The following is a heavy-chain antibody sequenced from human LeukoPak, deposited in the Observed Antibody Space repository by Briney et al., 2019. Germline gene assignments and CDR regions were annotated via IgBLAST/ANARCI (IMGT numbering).Heavy chain of an antibody. D-gene: IGHD6-13*01. CDR1: GDSVSSNSAA. V-gene: IGHV6-1*01. CDR3: ARVGGLAAAGIFGAFDI. CDR2: TYYRSKLYY. J-gene: IGHJ3*02. Sequence: SQTLSLTCAISGDSVSSNSAAWNWIRQSPSRGLEWLGGTYYRSKLYYDYALSVKSRITINPDTSKNQFSLQLNSVTPEDTAVYYCARVGGLAAAGIFGAFDIWGQGTMVTVSS.